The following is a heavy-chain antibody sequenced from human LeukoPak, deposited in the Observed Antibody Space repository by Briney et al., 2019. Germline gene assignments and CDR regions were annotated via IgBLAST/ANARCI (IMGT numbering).Heavy chain of an antibody. J-gene: IGHJ3*02. Sequence: GGSLRLSCTASGVTFKNYGIHWVRQAPGMGLEWVAFIQYDGKKDYYADSVKGRFTISRDNSENTVDLEMSSLRMEDAAVYYCAKLPRGTYYDFWGASRNDDFDIWGRGTMVAVSS. CDR3: AKLPRGTYYDFWGASRNDDFDI. CDR1: GVTFKNYG. V-gene: IGHV3-30*02. CDR2: IQYDGKKD. D-gene: IGHD3-3*01.